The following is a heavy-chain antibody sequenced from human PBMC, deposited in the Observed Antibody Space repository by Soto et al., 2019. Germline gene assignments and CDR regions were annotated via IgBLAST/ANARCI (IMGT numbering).Heavy chain of an antibody. D-gene: IGHD6-13*01. Sequence: QVQLVQSGAEVEKPGSSVKVSCKASGGTFSTYAISWMRQAPGQGLEWMGGITPVVGTANYAQKFQGRVRITADESTSKAYLELSCLKPGDTAVYYCAREGAAAAGRMDVWGQGTTVTVSS. V-gene: IGHV1-69*01. J-gene: IGHJ6*02. CDR2: ITPVVGTA. CDR3: AREGAAAAGRMDV. CDR1: GGTFSTYA.